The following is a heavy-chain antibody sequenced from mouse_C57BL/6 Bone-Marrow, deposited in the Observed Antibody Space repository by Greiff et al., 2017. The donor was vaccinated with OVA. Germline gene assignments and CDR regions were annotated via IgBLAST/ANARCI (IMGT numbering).Heavy chain of an antibody. CDR1: GFTFSSYG. J-gene: IGHJ2*01. CDR3: ARHFTLDY. D-gene: IGHD1-1*01. Sequence: EVKLMESGGDLVKPGGSLKLSCAASGFTFSSYGMSWVRQTPDKRLEWVATISSGGSYTYYPDSVKGRFTISRDNAKNTLYLQMSSLKSEDTAMYYCARHFTLDYWGQGTTLTVSS. V-gene: IGHV5-6*01. CDR2: ISSGGSYT.